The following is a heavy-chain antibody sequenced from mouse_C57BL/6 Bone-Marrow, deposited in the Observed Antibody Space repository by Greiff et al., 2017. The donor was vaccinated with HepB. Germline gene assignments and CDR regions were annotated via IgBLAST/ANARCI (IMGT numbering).Heavy chain of an antibody. CDR2: ISNGGGST. CDR1: GFTFSDYY. V-gene: IGHV5-12*01. J-gene: IGHJ1*03. Sequence: EVQLVESGGGLVQPGGSLKLSCAASGFTFSDYYMYWVRQTPEKRLEWVAYISNGGGSTYYPDTVKGRFTISRDNAKNTLYLQMSRLKSEDTAMYYCARPEGGLRQALYWYFDVWGTGTTVTVSS. D-gene: IGHD2-4*01. CDR3: ARPEGGLRQALYWYFDV.